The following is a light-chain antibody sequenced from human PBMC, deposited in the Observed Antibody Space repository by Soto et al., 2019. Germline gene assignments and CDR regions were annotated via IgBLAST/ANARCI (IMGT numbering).Light chain of an antibody. CDR1: TSNIGSNY. V-gene: IGLV1-47*01. Sequence: QSVLAQPPSASGTPGQRVTISCSGSTSNIGSNYVYWYQQFPGTAPKLLIYRNSQRPSGVPDRFSGSKSGTSASLAISGLRSEDEDDYYCATWDDSLSVVVFGGGTKLTVL. CDR3: ATWDDSLSVVV. J-gene: IGLJ2*01. CDR2: RNS.